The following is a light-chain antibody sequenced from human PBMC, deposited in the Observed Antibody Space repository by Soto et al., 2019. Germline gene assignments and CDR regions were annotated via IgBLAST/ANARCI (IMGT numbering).Light chain of an antibody. V-gene: IGLV2-8*01. CDR1: SSDVGGYNY. Sequence: QSVLTQPPSASGSPGQSVTISCSGTSSDVGGYNYVSWYQLHPGKAPKLMLFEVSKRPSGVPGRFSGSKSGNTASLTVSGLQAEDEDDYYCSSYAGSVQVVFGGGTKLTVL. J-gene: IGLJ2*01. CDR2: EVS. CDR3: SSYAGSVQVV.